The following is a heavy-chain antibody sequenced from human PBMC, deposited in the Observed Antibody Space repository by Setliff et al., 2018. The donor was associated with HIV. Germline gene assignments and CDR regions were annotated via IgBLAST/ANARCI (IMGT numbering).Heavy chain of an antibody. J-gene: IGHJ4*02. V-gene: IGHV4-34*01. D-gene: IGHD2-2*01. Sequence: LSLTCAVYGGSFSGYWSWIRQSPGKGLEWLGEINHSGNTHYDPPLKSRLTISIDTSKKQFSLKLTSVTAADAAIYYCVASSSWSCRLNYWGQGTLVTVSS. CDR3: VASSSWSCRLNY. CDR2: INHSGNT. CDR1: GGSFSGY.